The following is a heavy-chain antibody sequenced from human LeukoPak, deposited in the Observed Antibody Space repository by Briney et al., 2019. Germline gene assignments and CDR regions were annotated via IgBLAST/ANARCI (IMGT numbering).Heavy chain of an antibody. CDR3: ARYCSGENCYSRSYDY. D-gene: IGHD2-15*01. J-gene: IGHJ4*02. Sequence: SETLSLTCTVSGGSISGYFWSWIQQPPGKGLEWIGYIHSSGSSSHNPSLKSRLTISVDTSKNQFSLKLSSVTAADTAVYYCARYCSGENCYSRSYDYWGQGTPVTVSS. CDR2: IHSSGSS. V-gene: IGHV4-59*01. CDR1: GGSISGYF.